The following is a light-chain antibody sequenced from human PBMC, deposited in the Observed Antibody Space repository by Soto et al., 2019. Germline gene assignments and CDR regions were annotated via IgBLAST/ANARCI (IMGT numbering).Light chain of an antibody. J-gene: IGKJ2*01. CDR3: LQHQSYPFT. V-gene: IGKV1-17*03. CDR2: GAS. Sequence: DIQMTQSPSAVSASVGDRVTITCRASQGINNYLAWFQQKPGKVPKRLIYGASSLQSGVPPRFSGSESGTEFTLTISSLQPEDFATYYCLQHQSYPFTFGQGTKLEIK. CDR1: QGINNY.